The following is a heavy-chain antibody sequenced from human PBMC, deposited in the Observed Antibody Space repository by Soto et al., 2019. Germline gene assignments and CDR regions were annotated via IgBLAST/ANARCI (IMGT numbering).Heavy chain of an antibody. Sequence: ASVKASCKASGYTFTSYYLNWVRQATGQGLEWMGWMNPNSGNTGYAQKFQGRVTMTRNTSISTAYMELSSLRSEDTAVYYCASASGYSSSWYAPSFSYYYYYGMDVWGQGTTVTVSS. CDR2: MNPNSGNT. CDR1: GYTFTSYY. D-gene: IGHD6-13*01. V-gene: IGHV1-8*01. CDR3: ASASGYSSSWYAPSFSYYYYYGMDV. J-gene: IGHJ6*02.